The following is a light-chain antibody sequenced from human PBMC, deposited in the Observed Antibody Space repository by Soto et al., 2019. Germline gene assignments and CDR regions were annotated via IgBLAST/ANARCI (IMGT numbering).Light chain of an antibody. V-gene: IGKV3-15*01. J-gene: IGKJ1*01. CDR1: QSGSSN. Sequence: IVMTQTPATVSVSPGERATLSCRASQSGSSNLAWYQQKPGQPPRLLIYGASTSATGITARFSRSGSGTEFTLTISIMQSEDFAIYYCQHYNNWPPWTFGQGTKVDIQ. CDR2: GAS. CDR3: QHYNNWPPWT.